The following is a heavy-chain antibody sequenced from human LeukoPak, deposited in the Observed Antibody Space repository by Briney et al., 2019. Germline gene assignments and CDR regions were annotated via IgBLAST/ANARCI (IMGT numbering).Heavy chain of an antibody. CDR2: IIPIFGTA. J-gene: IGHJ4*02. D-gene: IGHD6-13*01. CDR1: GYTFTNYY. V-gene: IGHV1-69*13. Sequence: ASVNVSCKASGYTFTNYYIHWARQAPGQGLEWMGGIIPIFGTANYAQKFQGRVTITADESTSTAYMELSSLRSEDTAVYYCARDRLDSSSWSYFDYWGQGTLVTVSS. CDR3: ARDRLDSSSWSYFDY.